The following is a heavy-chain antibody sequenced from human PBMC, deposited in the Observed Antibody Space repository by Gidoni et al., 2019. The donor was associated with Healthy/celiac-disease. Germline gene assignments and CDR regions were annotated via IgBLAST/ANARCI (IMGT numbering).Heavy chain of an antibody. V-gene: IGHV3-48*03. CDR3: ARDVRSQVPYYYYGMDV. J-gene: IGHJ6*02. CDR1: GFTFSSYE. Sequence: EVQLVESGGGLVQPGGSLRLSCAASGFTFSSYEMNWVRQAPGKGLEWVSYISSSGSTIYYADSVKGRFTISRDNAKNSLYLQMNSLRAEDTAVYYCARDVRSQVPYYYYGMDVWGQGTTVTVSS. CDR2: ISSSGSTI.